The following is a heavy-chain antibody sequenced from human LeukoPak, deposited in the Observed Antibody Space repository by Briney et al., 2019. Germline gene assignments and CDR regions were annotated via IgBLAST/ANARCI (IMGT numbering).Heavy chain of an antibody. J-gene: IGHJ4*02. D-gene: IGHD6-19*01. CDR1: GDSFSSVTDY. V-gene: IGHV4-39*07. CDR3: AGERGEEYSSGWYKRNYFDN. CDR2: GDYSGGT. Sequence: SETLSLTCTVSGDSFSSVTDYWAWIRQPPGKGLEWIASGDYSGGTYYNPSLESRVAISADMSKNQFSLKLTSVTGADTAVYYCAGERGEEYSSGWYKRNYFDNWGQGVRVTVSS.